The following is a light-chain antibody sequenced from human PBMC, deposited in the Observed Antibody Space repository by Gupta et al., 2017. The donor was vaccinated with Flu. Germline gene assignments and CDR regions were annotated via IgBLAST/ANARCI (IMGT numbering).Light chain of an antibody. CDR1: QSVSSSY. CDR3: QQDRSSPFT. Sequence: EIVLTQSPGTLSLSPGERSTLSCRASQSVSSSYLAWYQQKPGQAPRLLIYGASSRATGIPDRFSGSGSVSDFTLTISRLEPEDFAVYYCQQDRSSPFTFGHGTKVDIK. V-gene: IGKV3-20*01. CDR2: GAS. J-gene: IGKJ3*01.